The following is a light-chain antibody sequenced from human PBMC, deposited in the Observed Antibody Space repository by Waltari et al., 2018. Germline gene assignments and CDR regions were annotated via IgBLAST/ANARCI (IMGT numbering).Light chain of an antibody. Sequence: DIVMTQSPLSLPVTPGEPASISCRSSQSLLHSNGYNYLDWYLQKPGQTPPLLIYLGSNRASGVPDRFSGSGSGTDFTLKISRVEAEDVGVYYCMQALQTPMYTFGQGTKLEIK. V-gene: IGKV2-28*01. CDR3: MQALQTPMYT. J-gene: IGKJ2*01. CDR2: LGS. CDR1: QSLLHSNGYNY.